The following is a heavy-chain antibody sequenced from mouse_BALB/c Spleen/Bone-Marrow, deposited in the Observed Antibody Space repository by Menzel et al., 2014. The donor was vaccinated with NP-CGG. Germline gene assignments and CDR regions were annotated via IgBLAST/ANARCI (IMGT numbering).Heavy chain of an antibody. CDR1: GYTFSSYW. D-gene: IGHD4-1*02. J-gene: IGHJ2*01. V-gene: IGHV1-9*01. CDR3: ARSTGTWGS. Sequence: QVQLQQSGVELMKPGASVKISCKATGYTFSSYWIEWVKQRPGHGLEWIGEILPGSGSTNYNEKFKGKATFTADTSSNTASMQLSRLTSEDSAVYYCARSTGTWGSWGQGTTLTVSS. CDR2: ILPGSGST.